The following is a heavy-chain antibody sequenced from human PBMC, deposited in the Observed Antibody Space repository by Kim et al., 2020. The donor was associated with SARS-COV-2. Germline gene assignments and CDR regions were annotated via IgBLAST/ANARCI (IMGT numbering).Heavy chain of an antibody. CDR3: ARGQLVRNYFDY. CDR2: IYYSGST. D-gene: IGHD6-13*01. V-gene: IGHV4-59*01. CDR1: GGSISSYY. Sequence: SETLSLTCTVSGGSISSYYWSWIRQPPGKGLEWIGYIYYSGSTNYNPSLKSRVTISVDTSKNQFSLKLGSVTAADTAVYYCARGQLVRNYFDYWGQGTLVTVSS. J-gene: IGHJ4*02.